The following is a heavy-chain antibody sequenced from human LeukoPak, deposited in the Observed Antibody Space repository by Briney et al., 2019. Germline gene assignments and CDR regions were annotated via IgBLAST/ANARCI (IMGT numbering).Heavy chain of an antibody. CDR1: GYTFTSYG. V-gene: IGHV1-46*01. Sequence: GASVKVSCKPSGYTFTSYGISWVRQAPGQGLEWMGIINPSGGSTSYAQKFQGRVTMTRDTSTSTVYMELSSLRSEDTAVYYCARTTYSNSPLDYWGQGTLVTVSS. CDR3: ARTTYSNSPLDY. CDR2: INPSGGST. D-gene: IGHD4-11*01. J-gene: IGHJ4*02.